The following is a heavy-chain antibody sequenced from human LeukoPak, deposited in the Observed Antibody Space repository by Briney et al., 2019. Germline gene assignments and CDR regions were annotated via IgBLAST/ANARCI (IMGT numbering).Heavy chain of an antibody. J-gene: IGHJ4*02. CDR1: GGSISSGGYY. V-gene: IGHV4-31*03. CDR3: AGYYDSSGYLDFDY. CDR2: IYYSGST. D-gene: IGHD3-22*01. Sequence: SETLSLTCTVSGGSISSGGYYWSWIRQHPGKGLEWIVYIYYSGSTYHNPSLKSRVTISVDTSKNQFSLKLSSVTAADTAVYYCAGYYDSSGYLDFDYWGQGTLVTVSS.